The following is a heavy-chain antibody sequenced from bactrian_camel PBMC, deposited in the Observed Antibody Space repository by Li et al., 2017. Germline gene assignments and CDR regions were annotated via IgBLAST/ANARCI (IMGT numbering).Heavy chain of an antibody. D-gene: IGHD5*01. Sequence: HVQLVESGGGSVQAGGSLSLTCTASGPTYERGCMAWFRQAPGKEREGVAVVEADGTAYHADSVKGRFTVSKDKATLHLQMNSLKPEDTAMYYCAADQAPTMGWVAHPSYWGQGTQVTVS. V-gene: IGHV3S55*01. CDR3: AADQAPTMGWVAHPSY. J-gene: IGHJ4*01. CDR1: GPTYERGC. CDR2: VEADGTA.